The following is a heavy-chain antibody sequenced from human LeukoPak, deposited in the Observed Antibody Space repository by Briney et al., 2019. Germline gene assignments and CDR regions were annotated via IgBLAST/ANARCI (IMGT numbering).Heavy chain of an antibody. CDR3: ARGAGTHHFDY. V-gene: IGHV1-8*01. J-gene: IGHJ4*02. CDR1: GYTFTSYD. Sequence: GESLKISCTDSGYTFTSYDINWVRQATGQGLEWMGWMNPNSGNTGYAQKFQGRVTMTRNTSISTAYMELSSLRSEDTAVYYCARGAGTHHFDYWGQGTLVTVSS. CDR2: MNPNSGNT.